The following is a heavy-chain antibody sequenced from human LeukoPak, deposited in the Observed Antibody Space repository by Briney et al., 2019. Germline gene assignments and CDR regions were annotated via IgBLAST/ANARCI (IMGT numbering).Heavy chain of an antibody. CDR2: LSGSGGST. CDR1: GFTFSSYA. CDR3: AKSWGYSYGSSYGMDV. J-gene: IGHJ6*02. D-gene: IGHD5-18*01. V-gene: IGHV3-23*01. Sequence: GGSLRLSCAASGFTFSSYAMSWVRQAPGKGLEWVSALSGSGGSTYYADSVKGRFTISRDNSKNTLFLQVNSLRAEDSAVYYCAKSWGYSYGSSYGMDVWGQGTMVTVSS.